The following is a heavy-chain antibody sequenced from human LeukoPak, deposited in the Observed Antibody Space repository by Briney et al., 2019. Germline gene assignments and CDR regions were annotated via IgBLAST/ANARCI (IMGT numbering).Heavy chain of an antibody. CDR1: GFTFSKYW. Sequence: HPGGSLRLSCAASGFTFSKYWMLWVRKAPGKGLESVSRINTDGTVTTYADSVKGRFTVSRDNADNTMFLQMNSVRDEDTAVYYCATKQWLAPPPDSWGQGTPVTVSS. J-gene: IGHJ4*02. CDR2: INTDGTVT. D-gene: IGHD6-19*01. CDR3: ATKQWLAPPPDS. V-gene: IGHV3-74*01.